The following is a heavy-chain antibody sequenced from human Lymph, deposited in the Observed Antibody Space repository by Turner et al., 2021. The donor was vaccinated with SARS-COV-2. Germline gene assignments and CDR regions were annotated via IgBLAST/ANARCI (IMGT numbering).Heavy chain of an antibody. Sequence: EVARLESGGGLVQPGGCRRLSCAASGFTFSSYAMSWVRQAPGNVLEWVSAISGSGGNTYCADSVKGRFTISRDKARNTLHLHMNSMRAEYTSVCYCAKDPNWYVLSSVDYWGQGTLVTVSS. CDR1: GFTFSSYA. V-gene: IGHV3-23*01. CDR2: ISGSGGNT. D-gene: IGHD1-1*01. CDR3: AKDPNWYVLSSVDY. J-gene: IGHJ4*02.